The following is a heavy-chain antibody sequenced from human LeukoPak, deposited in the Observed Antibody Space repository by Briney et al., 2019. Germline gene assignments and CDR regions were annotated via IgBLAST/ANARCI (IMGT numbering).Heavy chain of an antibody. D-gene: IGHD2-2*01. CDR3: ANGDIVVVPAAIDAFDI. CDR1: GLTFSSYG. CDR2: ISYDGSNK. J-gene: IGHJ3*02. V-gene: IGHV3-30*18. Sequence: PGGSLRLSCAASGLTFSSYGMHWVRQAPGKGLEWVAVISYDGSNKYYADSVKGRFTISRDNSKNTLYLQMNSLRAEDTAVYYCANGDIVVVPAAIDAFDIWGQGTMVTVSS.